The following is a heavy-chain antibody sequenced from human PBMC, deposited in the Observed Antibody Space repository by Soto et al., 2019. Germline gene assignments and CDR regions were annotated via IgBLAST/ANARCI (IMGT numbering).Heavy chain of an antibody. D-gene: IGHD1-26*01. J-gene: IGHJ4*02. CDR2: IYHSGST. Sequence: SVPQCLTCAVSDGSIISSDGWRWIRQPPGKGLEWIGEIYHSGSTNYNPSLKSRVTISVDKSKNQFSLKLSSVTAADTAVYYCASLREWAFDYRGQGTLVTVSS. V-gene: IGHV4-4*02. CDR1: DGSIISSDG. CDR3: ASLREWAFDY.